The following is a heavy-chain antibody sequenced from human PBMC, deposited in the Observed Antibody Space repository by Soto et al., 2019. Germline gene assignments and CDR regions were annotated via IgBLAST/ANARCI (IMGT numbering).Heavy chain of an antibody. J-gene: IGHJ6*02. CDR3: ARVQAVSIAARRESYHYGMDV. Sequence: GGSLRLSCAASGFTFSSSAMSWVRQAPGKGLEWVSAISGSGGSTNYADSVKGRFTISRDNSKNTLSLQMNSLRAEDTAVYYCARVQAVSIAARRESYHYGMDVWGQGTTVTVSS. CDR2: ISGSGGST. CDR1: GFTFSSSA. D-gene: IGHD6-6*01. V-gene: IGHV3-23*01.